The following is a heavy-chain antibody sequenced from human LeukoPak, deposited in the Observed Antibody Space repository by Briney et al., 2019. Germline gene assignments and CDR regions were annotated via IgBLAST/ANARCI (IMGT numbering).Heavy chain of an antibody. D-gene: IGHD1-26*01. V-gene: IGHV3-53*01. CDR1: GFTVSSNY. Sequence: PGGSLRLSCAASGFTVSSNYMSWVRQAPGKGLEWVSTIDGPTFRTHYADSVMGRFTISRDNSKNTLYLQMNSLRAEDTAVYFCTTWVGAHFDFWGQGTLVTVSS. J-gene: IGHJ4*02. CDR3: TTWVGAHFDF. CDR2: IDGPTFRT.